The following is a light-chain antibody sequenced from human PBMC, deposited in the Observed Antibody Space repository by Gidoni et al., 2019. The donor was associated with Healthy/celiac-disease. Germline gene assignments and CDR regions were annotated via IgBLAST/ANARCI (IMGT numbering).Light chain of an antibody. CDR2: GNS. CDR3: QSYDSSLSGWV. Sequence: QSVLTQPPSVSGAPGQRVTIACTWSSSNIGAGYDVHWYQQLPGTAPTILIYGNSNRPSGVPDRFSGSKSGTSASLAITGLQAEDEADYYCQSYDSSLSGWVFGGGTKLTVL. V-gene: IGLV1-40*01. CDR1: SSNIGAGYD. J-gene: IGLJ3*02.